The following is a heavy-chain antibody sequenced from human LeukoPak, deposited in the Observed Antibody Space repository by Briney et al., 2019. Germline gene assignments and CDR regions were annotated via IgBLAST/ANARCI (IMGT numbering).Heavy chain of an antibody. J-gene: IGHJ6*03. D-gene: IGHD1-1*01. CDR1: GGSNSSYY. Sequence: SETLSLTCTVSGGSNSSYYWSWIRQPPGKGLEWIGYIYYSGSTNYNPSLKSRVTISVDTSKNQFSLKLSSVTAADTAVYYCARTRYLHYYYYYMDVWGKGTTVTVSS. CDR3: ARTRYLHYYYYYMDV. V-gene: IGHV4-59*01. CDR2: IYYSGST.